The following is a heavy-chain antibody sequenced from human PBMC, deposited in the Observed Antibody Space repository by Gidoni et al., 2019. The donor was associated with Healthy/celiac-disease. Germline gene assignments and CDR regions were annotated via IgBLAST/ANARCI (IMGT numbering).Heavy chain of an antibody. Sequence: EVQLVESGGGLVQPGGSLRLSCAASGFTVSSNYMSLVRQAPGKGLEWVSVIYSGGSTDYADSVKGRFTISRDNSKNTLYLQMNSLRAEDTAVYYCARDWRRITMVRGVIDYYYGMDVWGQGTTVTVSS. CDR3: ARDWRRITMVRGVIDYYYGMDV. CDR1: GFTVSSNY. V-gene: IGHV3-66*01. CDR2: IYSGGST. D-gene: IGHD3-10*01. J-gene: IGHJ6*02.